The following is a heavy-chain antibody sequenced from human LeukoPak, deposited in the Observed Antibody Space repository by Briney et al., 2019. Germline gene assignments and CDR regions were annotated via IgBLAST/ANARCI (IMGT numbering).Heavy chain of an antibody. CDR1: GFTFSTYS. D-gene: IGHD2-2*01. V-gene: IGHV3-21*04. Sequence: GGSLRLSCAASGFTFSTYSMSWVRQAPGKGLEWVSSISSSTSYIYYADSMKGRFTISRDNAKNSLFLQMNSLRAEDTALYYCAKDQALSLSSSRALDYWGQGTLVTVSS. CDR3: AKDQALSLSSSRALDY. J-gene: IGHJ4*02. CDR2: ISSSTSYI.